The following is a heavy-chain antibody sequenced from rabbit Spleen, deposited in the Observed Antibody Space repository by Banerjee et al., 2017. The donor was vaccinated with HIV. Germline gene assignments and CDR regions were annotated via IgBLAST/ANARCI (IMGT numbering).Heavy chain of an antibody. CDR3: ARGSATMTMVITGFYLGL. D-gene: IGHD2-1*01. CDR1: GFSFSDRDV. CDR2: IAGSSSGFT. V-gene: IGHV1S45*01. J-gene: IGHJ6*01. Sequence: QEQLEESGGGLVKPEGSLTLTCKASGFSFSDRDVMCWVRQAPGKGLEWISCIAGSSSGFTYSATWAKGRFTCSKTSSTTVTLQMTSLTAADTATYFCARGSATMTMVITGFYLGLWGQGTLVTVS.